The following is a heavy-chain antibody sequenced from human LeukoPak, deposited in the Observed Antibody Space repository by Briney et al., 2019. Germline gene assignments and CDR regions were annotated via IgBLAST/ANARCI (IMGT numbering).Heavy chain of an antibody. CDR3: AKDRSSGGSCYNY. J-gene: IGHJ4*02. CDR2: ISGSGDAT. V-gene: IGHV3-23*01. Sequence: GGSLRLSCAASGFSFNICAMIWVRQAPGKGLEWVSGISGSGDATYYADSVKGRFTISRDNSENTVYLQMNSLRVEDTAIYYCAKDRSSGGSCYNYWGRGTQVTVSS. D-gene: IGHD2-15*01. CDR1: GFSFNICA.